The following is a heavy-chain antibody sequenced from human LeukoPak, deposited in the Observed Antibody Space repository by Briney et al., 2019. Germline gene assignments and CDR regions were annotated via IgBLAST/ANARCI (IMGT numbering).Heavy chain of an antibody. V-gene: IGHV3-21*01. CDR1: GFTFSSYS. J-gene: IGHJ4*02. Sequence: GGSLRLSCAASGFTFSSYSMNWVRQAPGKGLEWVSSISSSSSYIYYADSVKGRFITSRDNAKNSLYLQMNSLRAEDTAVYYCARDFHREDDYWGQGTLVTVSS. CDR2: ISSSSSYI. CDR3: ARDFHREDDY.